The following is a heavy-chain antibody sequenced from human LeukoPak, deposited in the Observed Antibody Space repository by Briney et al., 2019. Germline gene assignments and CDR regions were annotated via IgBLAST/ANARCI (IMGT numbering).Heavy chain of an antibody. Sequence: PSETLPLTCTVSGGSNSNYYWNWIRQPPGKVLEWIGYIYYSGSTNYNPSLKSRVTISVDTSKNQFSLKLSSVTAADTAVYYCARLVGVTRGFDYWGQGTLVTVSS. V-gene: IGHV4-59*01. J-gene: IGHJ4*02. D-gene: IGHD1-26*01. CDR1: GGSNSNYY. CDR2: IYYSGST. CDR3: ARLVGVTRGFDY.